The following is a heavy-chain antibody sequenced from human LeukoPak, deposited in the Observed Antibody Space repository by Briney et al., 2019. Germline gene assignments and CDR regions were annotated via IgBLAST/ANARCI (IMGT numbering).Heavy chain of an antibody. V-gene: IGHV4-59*01. D-gene: IGHD2-15*01. J-gene: IGHJ1*01. Sequence: PSETLSLTCTVSGGSITSYYWTWIRQPPGKGLEWIGYIYHSGSTNYNPSLKSRVTISADTSKNQFSLKLSSVTAADTAVYYCAQKAPYSPGYSQDWGQGTLVTVSS. CDR3: AQKAPYSPGYSQD. CDR1: GGSITSYY. CDR2: IYHSGST.